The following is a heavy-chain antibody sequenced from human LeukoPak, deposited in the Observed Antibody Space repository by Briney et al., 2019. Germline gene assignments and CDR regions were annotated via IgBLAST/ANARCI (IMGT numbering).Heavy chain of an antibody. V-gene: IGHV4-59*01. CDR1: GGSISSYY. Sequence: SETLSLTCTVYGGSISSYYWSWIRQPPGKGLEWIGDIYYSGSTNYNPSLKSRVTISVDTSKNQFSLKLSSVTAADTDVYYCARGFPDVADAFDIWGQGTMVTVSS. CDR2: IYYSGST. J-gene: IGHJ3*02. CDR3: ARGFPDVADAFDI.